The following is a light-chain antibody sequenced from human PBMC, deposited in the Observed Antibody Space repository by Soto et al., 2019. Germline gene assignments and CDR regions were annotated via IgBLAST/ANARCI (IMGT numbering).Light chain of an antibody. CDR2: AAS. CDR3: QKYNSAPRA. Sequence: DIQMTQSPSSLSASVGDRVTITCRASQGISNYLAWYQQKPGKVPKLLIYAASTLQSGVPSRFSGSGSGTDLTLTITSLQPDDDATYDCQKYNSAPRAFGKGTKVEIK. CDR1: QGISNY. J-gene: IGKJ1*01. V-gene: IGKV1-27*01.